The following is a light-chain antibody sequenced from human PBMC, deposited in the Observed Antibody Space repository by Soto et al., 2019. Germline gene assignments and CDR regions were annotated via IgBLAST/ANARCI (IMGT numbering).Light chain of an antibody. CDR2: GNT. CDR1: SSNIGSRYD. CDR3: QSYDNNVNTIV. V-gene: IGLV1-40*01. J-gene: IGLJ2*01. Sequence: QSVLTQPPSVSGAPGQRDTISCTGSSSNIGSRYDVHWYQQSPGAAPKLLIYGNTNRPSGVPDRFSGSKSGASASLAITGLQADDEADYYCQSYDNNVNTIVFGGGTKLTVL.